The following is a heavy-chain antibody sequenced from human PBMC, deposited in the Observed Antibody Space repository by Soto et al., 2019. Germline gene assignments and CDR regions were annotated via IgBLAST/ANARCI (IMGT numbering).Heavy chain of an antibody. V-gene: IGHV4-59*13. J-gene: IGHJ4*02. Sequence: PSETLSLTCTVSGASISSYYWSWVRQPPGKGLEWIGYIYYSGSTNYNPSLKSRVTMSVDTSKNQFSLKLSSVTAADTAVYYCARYGRYFDLWGQGTLVTVS. CDR3: ARYGRYFDL. CDR2: IYYSGST. D-gene: IGHD3-10*01. CDR1: GASISSYY.